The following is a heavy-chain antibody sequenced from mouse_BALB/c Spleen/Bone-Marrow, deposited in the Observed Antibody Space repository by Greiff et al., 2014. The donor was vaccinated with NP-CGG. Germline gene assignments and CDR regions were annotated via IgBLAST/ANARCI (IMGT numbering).Heavy chain of an antibody. V-gene: IGHV14-3*02. D-gene: IGHD2-1*01. CDR1: GFNIKDTY. Sequence: DVQLQESGAELVKPGASVKLSCTAFGFNIKDTYMHWVKQRPEQGLEWIGRIDPANGNTKYAPTFQGKATITADTSSNTAYLQLSSLTSEDTTVYYCASSGNYEGGAMDYWGQGTSVTVSS. J-gene: IGHJ4*01. CDR3: ASSGNYEGGAMDY. CDR2: IDPANGNT.